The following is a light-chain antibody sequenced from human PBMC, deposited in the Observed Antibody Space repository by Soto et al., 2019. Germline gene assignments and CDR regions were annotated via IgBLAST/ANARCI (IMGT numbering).Light chain of an antibody. Sequence: EIVLTQSPATLSLSPGDRATLSCRASQSVSRSLTWYQQKPGQAPRLLIYDASTRATGIPPRFSGSGSGTDVNLTISSLEPEDFAVYYCQQRSNSFGGGTKVEIK. CDR3: QQRSNS. V-gene: IGKV3-11*01. CDR1: QSVSRS. J-gene: IGKJ4*01. CDR2: DAS.